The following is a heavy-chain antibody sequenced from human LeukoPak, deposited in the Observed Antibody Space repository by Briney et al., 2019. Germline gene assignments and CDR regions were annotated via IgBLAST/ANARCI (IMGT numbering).Heavy chain of an antibody. CDR1: GGTFSGYY. CDR3: ARGYIVVVPAAIPTPFGY. CDR2: INHSGST. V-gene: IGHV4-34*01. D-gene: IGHD2-2*02. Sequence: SETLSLTCAVSGGTFSGYYWSWIRQPPGKGLEWIGEINHSGSTNYNPSLKSRVTISVDTSKNQFSLKLSSVTAADTAVYYCARGYIVVVPAAIPTPFGYWGQGTLVTVSS. J-gene: IGHJ4*02.